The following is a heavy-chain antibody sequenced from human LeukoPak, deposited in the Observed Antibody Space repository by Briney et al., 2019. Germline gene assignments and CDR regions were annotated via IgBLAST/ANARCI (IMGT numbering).Heavy chain of an antibody. CDR3: ARVLGHDDWYSSSWINWFDP. CDR2: IYHSGST. J-gene: IGHJ5*02. Sequence: PSQTLSLTCAVSGGSISSGGYSWSWIRQPPGKGLEWIGYIYHSGSTYYNPSLKSRVTMSVDTSKNQFSLKLSSVTAADTAVYYCARVLGHDDWYSSSWINWFDPWGQGTLVTVSS. D-gene: IGHD6-13*01. CDR1: GGSISSGGYS. V-gene: IGHV4-30-2*01.